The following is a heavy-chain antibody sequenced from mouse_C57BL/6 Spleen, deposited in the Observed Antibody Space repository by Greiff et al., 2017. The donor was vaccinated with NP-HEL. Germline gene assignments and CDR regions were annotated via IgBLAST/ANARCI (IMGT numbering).Heavy chain of an antibody. Sequence: EVMLVESGGGLVKPGGSLKLSCAASGFTFSSYTMSWVRQTPEKRLEWVATISGGGGNTYYPDSVKGRFTISRDNAKNTLYLQMSSLRSEDTALYYCARHASYGYDVNYYAMDYWGQGTSVTVSS. J-gene: IGHJ4*01. CDR3: ARHASYGYDVNYYAMDY. V-gene: IGHV5-9*01. D-gene: IGHD2-2*01. CDR1: GFTFSSYT. CDR2: ISGGGGNT.